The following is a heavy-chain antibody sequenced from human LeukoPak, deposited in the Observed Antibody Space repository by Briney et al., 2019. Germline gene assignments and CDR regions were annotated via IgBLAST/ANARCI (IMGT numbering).Heavy chain of an antibody. CDR3: ATPNWYFDL. V-gene: IGHV3-48*03. Sequence: GGSLRLSCAASGFTFSSYEMNWVRQAPGKGLEWVSYISSSGSTIYYADSVKGRFTISRDNAKNSLYLQMNSLRAEYTAVYYCATPNWYFDLWGRGTLVTVSS. CDR2: ISSSGSTI. J-gene: IGHJ2*01. CDR1: GFTFSSYE.